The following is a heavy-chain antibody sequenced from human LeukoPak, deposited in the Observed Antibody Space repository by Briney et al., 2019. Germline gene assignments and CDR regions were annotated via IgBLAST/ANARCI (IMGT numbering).Heavy chain of an antibody. J-gene: IGHJ4*02. CDR3: ARTYCSGGRCYSGVFDY. V-gene: IGHV4-61*02. CDR1: GGSISSGSYY. Sequence: PSETLSLTCTVSGGSISSGSYYWRWIRQPAGKGLEWIGRIYTSGSTNYNPSLKSRVTISVDTSKNQFSLKLSSVTAADTAVYYCARTYCSGGRCYSGVFDYWGQRILVTVSS. D-gene: IGHD2-15*01. CDR2: IYTSGST.